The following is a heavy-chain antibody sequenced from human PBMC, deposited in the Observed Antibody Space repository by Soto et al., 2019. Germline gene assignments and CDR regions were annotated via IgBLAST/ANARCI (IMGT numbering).Heavy chain of an antibody. J-gene: IGHJ5*02. V-gene: IGHV1-18*04. CDR3: ARWISGTGAEWFDP. D-gene: IGHD1-26*01. CDR2: ISADNGKT. Sequence: QVQLVQSGAEVKKPGASVKVSCKTSGYTFTRYGISWVRQAPGQGLEWMGWISADNGKTKYEQKIQRRVTMTTDTATSTADMELRWLRSCDTAVYYCARWISGTGAEWFDPWGQGPLVTVSS. CDR1: GYTFTRYG.